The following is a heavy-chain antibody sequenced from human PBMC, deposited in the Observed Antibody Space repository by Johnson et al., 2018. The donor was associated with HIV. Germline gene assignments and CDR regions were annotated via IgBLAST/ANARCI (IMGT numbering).Heavy chain of an antibody. D-gene: IGHD6-13*01. CDR2: IRSKAYGGTT. CDR1: GFTFRTFP. CDR3: TRDLRKGIAATRGGGDAFDI. J-gene: IGHJ3*02. V-gene: IGHV3-49*02. Sequence: VQLVESGGGVVQPGKSLRLSCAASGFTFRTFPMHWVRQAPGKGLEWVGFIRSKAYGGTTEYAASLKGRFTISKDDSKSIAYLQMNSLKTEDTAVYYCTRDLRKGIAATRGGGDAFDIWGQGTMVTVSS.